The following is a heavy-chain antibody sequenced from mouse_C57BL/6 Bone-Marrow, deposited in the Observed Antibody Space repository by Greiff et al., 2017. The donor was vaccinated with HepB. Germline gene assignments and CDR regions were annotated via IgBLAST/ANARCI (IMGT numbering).Heavy chain of an antibody. V-gene: IGHV3-1*01. J-gene: IGHJ1*03. CDR1: GYSITSGYD. D-gene: IGHD1-1*01. CDR2: ISYSGST. CDR3: ARETTVVARGWYFDV. Sequence: EVQLQQSGPGMVKPSQSLSLTCTVTGYSITSGYDWHWIRHFPGNQLEWMGYISYSGSTNYKPSLKSRISITHDTSKNHFFLKLNSVTTEDTATYYCARETTVVARGWYFDVWGTGTTVTVSS.